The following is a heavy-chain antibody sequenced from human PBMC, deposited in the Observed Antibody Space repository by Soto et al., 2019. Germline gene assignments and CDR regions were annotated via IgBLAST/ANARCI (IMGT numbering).Heavy chain of an antibody. Sequence: QVQLVQSGAEVKKPGASVKVSCKASGYTFTSYGISWVRQAPGQGLEWMGWISAYNGNTNYAQKLQGRVTMTTDTATSTAYMELWSLRSDDTAVYYCARGTSYFIAASGRPNWFDPWAEGTLVTVSS. CDR2: ISAYNGNT. V-gene: IGHV1-18*01. CDR3: ARGTSYFIAASGRPNWFDP. J-gene: IGHJ5*02. CDR1: GYTFTSYG. D-gene: IGHD6-13*01.